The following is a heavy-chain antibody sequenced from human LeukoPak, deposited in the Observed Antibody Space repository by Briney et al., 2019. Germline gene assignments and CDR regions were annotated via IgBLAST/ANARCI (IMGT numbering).Heavy chain of an antibody. J-gene: IGHJ4*02. CDR1: GGSISSGSYY. Sequence: SETLSPTCTVSGGSISSGSYYWSWIRQPAGKGLEWIGRIYTSGSTNYNPSLKSRVTISVDTSKNQFSLKLSSVTAADTAVYYCARGSRSYGLDYWGQGTLVTVSS. CDR3: ARGSRSYGLDY. D-gene: IGHD1-26*01. V-gene: IGHV4-61*02. CDR2: IYTSGST.